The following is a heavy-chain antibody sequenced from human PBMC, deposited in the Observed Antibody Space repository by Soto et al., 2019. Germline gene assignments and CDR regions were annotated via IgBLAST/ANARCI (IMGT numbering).Heavy chain of an antibody. Sequence: GGSLRLSCAASGFTFSSYSMNWVRQAPGKGLDWVSSISSSSSYIYYADSVKGRFTISRDNAKNSLYLQMNSLRAEDTAVYYCAVWVGVRGAGALDVWGQGTTVTVSS. D-gene: IGHD3-10*01. V-gene: IGHV3-21*01. CDR2: ISSSSSYI. CDR1: GFTFSSYS. J-gene: IGHJ6*02. CDR3: AVWVGVRGAGALDV.